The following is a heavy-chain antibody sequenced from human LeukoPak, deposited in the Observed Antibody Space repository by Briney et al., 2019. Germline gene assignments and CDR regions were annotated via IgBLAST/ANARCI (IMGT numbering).Heavy chain of an antibody. CDR3: AKDQYYYDSSGYSGFDY. J-gene: IGHJ4*02. V-gene: IGHV3-23*01. CDR2: ISGSGGTT. Sequence: QRWGALRLSYAASGFTFSSYEMNWVRQAPGKGLEWVSGISGSGGTTYYPDSVKGRSTISRDNSKNTLYLQMNSLRAEDTAIYYCAKDQYYYDSSGYSGFDYWGQGTLVTVSS. D-gene: IGHD3-22*01. CDR1: GFTFSSYE.